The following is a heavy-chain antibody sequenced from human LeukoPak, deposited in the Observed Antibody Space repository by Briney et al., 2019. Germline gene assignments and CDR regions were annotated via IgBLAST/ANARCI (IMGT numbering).Heavy chain of an antibody. CDR3: AKASNGYGGNSYFDY. J-gene: IGHJ4*02. D-gene: IGHD4-23*01. Sequence: GGSLRLSCAASGFTFGDHAMHWVRQAPGKGLEWVSGISWSSGNIAYADSVKGRYFISRDNAKNSLHLRMNSLRVEDTAFYYCAKASNGYGGNSYFDYWGQGTLVTVSS. CDR2: ISWSSGNI. CDR1: GFTFGDHA. V-gene: IGHV3-9*01.